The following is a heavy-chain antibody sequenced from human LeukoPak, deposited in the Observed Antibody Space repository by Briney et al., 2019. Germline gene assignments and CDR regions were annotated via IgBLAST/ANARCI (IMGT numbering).Heavy chain of an antibody. D-gene: IGHD6-6*01. CDR3: ARASSAAREGWFDP. J-gene: IGHJ5*02. CDR2: IYTSGST. Sequence: SETLSLTCTVSGGSISSGSYYWSWIRQPAGKGLEWIGRIYTSGSTNYNPSLKSRLIISVDTSENQFSLNLTSVTAADTAVYYCARASSAAREGWFDPWGQGTLVTVSS. CDR1: GGSISSGSYY. V-gene: IGHV4-61*02.